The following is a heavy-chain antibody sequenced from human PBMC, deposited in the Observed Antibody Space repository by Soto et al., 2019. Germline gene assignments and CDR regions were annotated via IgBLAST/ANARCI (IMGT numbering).Heavy chain of an antibody. CDR3: ARRTAYYCSGGRRFAFDI. CDR1: GGSISSYY. D-gene: IGHD2-15*01. CDR2: IYYSGST. Sequence: SETLSLTCTVSGGSISSYYWSWIRQPPGKGLEWIGYIYYSGSTNYNPSLKSRVTISVDTSKNQFSLKLSSVTAADTAVYYCARRTAYYCSGGRRFAFDIWGQGTMVTVS. J-gene: IGHJ3*02. V-gene: IGHV4-59*01.